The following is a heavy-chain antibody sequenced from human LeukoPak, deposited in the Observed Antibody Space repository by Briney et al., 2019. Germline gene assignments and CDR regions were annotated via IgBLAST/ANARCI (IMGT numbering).Heavy chain of an antibody. Sequence: GGSLRLSCAASGFTFSSHWMHWVSQAPGKGLVWVSRIKTDGSRTTYADSVKGRFTISRDNAKNSLYLHMSSLRAEDTAVYYCARIMTTVTTSDYWGQGALVTVSS. CDR3: ARIMTTVTTSDY. J-gene: IGHJ4*02. D-gene: IGHD4-17*01. CDR1: GFTFSSHW. CDR2: IKTDGSRT. V-gene: IGHV3-74*01.